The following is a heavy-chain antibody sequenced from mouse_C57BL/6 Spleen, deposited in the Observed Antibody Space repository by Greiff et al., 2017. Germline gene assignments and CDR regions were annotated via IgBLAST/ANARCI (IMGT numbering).Heavy chain of an antibody. V-gene: IGHV5-4*01. Sequence: EVKLVESGGGLVKPGGSLKLSCAASGFTFSSYAMSWVRQTPEKRLEWVATISDGGSYTYYPDNVKGRFTISRDNAKNNLYLQMSHLKSEDTAMYYSARDRTGSYFDYWGQDTTLTVSS. CDR2: ISDGGSYT. CDR1: GFTFSSYA. J-gene: IGHJ2*01. D-gene: IGHD4-1*01. CDR3: ARDRTGSYFDY.